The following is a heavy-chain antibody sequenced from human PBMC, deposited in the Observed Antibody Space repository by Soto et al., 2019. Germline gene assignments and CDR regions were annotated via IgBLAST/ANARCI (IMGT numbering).Heavy chain of an antibody. CDR3: AKAGGPSYYYYMDV. V-gene: IGHV3-23*01. D-gene: IGHD3-16*01. CDR2: ITGSGEST. J-gene: IGHJ6*03. Sequence: GGSLRLSCAASGFTFSSYAVSWVRQAPGKGLEWVSTITGSGESTYYADSVKGRFTISRDNSKNTLHLQISSLRGEDTAEYYCAKAGGPSYYYYMDVWGKGTTVTVSS. CDR1: GFTFSSYA.